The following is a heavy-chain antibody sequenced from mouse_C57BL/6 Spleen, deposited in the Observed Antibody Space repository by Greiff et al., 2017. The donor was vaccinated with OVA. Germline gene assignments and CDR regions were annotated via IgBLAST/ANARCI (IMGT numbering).Heavy chain of an antibody. CDR1: GFTFSDYG. D-gene: IGHD3-2*02. CDR3: ARADSSGYGYAMDY. J-gene: IGHJ4*01. Sequence: EVMLVESGGGLVKPGGSLKLSCAASGFTFSDYGMHWVRQAPEKGLEWVAYISSGSSTIYYADTVKGRFTISRDNAMNTLCLQMTSLRSEDTAMYYCARADSSGYGYAMDYWGQGTSVTVSS. CDR2: ISSGSSTI. V-gene: IGHV5-17*01.